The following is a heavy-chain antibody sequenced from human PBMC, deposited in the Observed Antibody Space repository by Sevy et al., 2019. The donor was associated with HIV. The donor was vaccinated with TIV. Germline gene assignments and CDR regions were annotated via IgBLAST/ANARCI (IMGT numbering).Heavy chain of an antibody. CDR1: GFTFSSYW. V-gene: IGHV3-7*01. D-gene: IGHD6-13*01. CDR2: INQGGNQK. Sequence: GESLKISCAASGFTFSSYWINWVRQAPGEGLEWVANINQGGNQKHYMDSVKGRFTISRDNAENAVYLQMNSLRVEETAVYYCARGPSGAAAGRFDSWGQGTLVTVSS. CDR3: ARGPSGAAAGRFDS. J-gene: IGHJ4*02.